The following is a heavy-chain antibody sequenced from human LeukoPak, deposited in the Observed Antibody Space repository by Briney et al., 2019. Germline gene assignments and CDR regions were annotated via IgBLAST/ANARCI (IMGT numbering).Heavy chain of an antibody. Sequence: GASVKVSCKASGYTFIRYGINWVRQAPGQGLEWMGWISGYNGNTNYAQKLQGRVTLTTDTPTNTAYMDLRSLKSVDTAVYYCARGYCSSTTCLYFDNWGQGTPVTVSS. V-gene: IGHV1-18*01. CDR1: GYTFIRYG. CDR3: ARGYCSSTTCLYFDN. D-gene: IGHD2-2*01. J-gene: IGHJ4*02. CDR2: ISGYNGNT.